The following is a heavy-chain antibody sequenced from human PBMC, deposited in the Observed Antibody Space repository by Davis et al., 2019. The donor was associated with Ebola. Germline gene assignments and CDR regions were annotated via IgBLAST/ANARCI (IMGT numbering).Heavy chain of an antibody. D-gene: IGHD4-23*01. CDR1: GYTFTSYY. J-gene: IGHJ6*02. CDR2: INPSGGST. Sequence: ASVKVSCKASGYTFTSYYMHWVRQAPGQGLEWMGLINPSGGSTSYAQKFQGRVTMTRDTSTSTFYMELSSRSSEATAVYYCARDVYGGPAPYGMDVWGQGTTVTVSS. CDR3: ARDVYGGPAPYGMDV. V-gene: IGHV1-46*01.